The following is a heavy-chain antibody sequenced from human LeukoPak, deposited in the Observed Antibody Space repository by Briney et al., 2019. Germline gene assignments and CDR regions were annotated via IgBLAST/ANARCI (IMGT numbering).Heavy chain of an antibody. J-gene: IGHJ6*02. CDR3: AGGSIRSNYGMDV. CDR2: IIPIFGTA. Sequence: GASVKVSCKASGGIFSSYAISWVRQAPGQGLEWMRGIIPIFGTANYAQKFQGRVTITADESTSTAYMELSSLRSEDTAVYYCAGGSIRSNYGMDVWGQGTTVTVSS. V-gene: IGHV1-69*13. CDR1: GGIFSSYA.